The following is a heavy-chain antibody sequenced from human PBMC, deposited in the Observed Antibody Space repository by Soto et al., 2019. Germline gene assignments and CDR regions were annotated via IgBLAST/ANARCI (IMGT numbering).Heavy chain of an antibody. Sequence: ASVKVSCNSSGYTFTKYYIHWVRQAPGQGPEWMGRINPDGGRTTYAQNFTGRVTMTRDTSASTVYMELSSLKFEDTAMYYCARGAYSSSSFPPFDPWGQGTLVTVSS. V-gene: IGHV1-46*01. D-gene: IGHD6-6*01. CDR3: ARGAYSSSSFPPFDP. CDR1: GYTFTKYY. J-gene: IGHJ5*02. CDR2: INPDGGRT.